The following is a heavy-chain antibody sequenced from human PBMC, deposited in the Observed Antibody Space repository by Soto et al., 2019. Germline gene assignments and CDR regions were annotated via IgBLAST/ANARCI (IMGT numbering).Heavy chain of an antibody. D-gene: IGHD6-6*01. CDR1: GGSISSSSYY. V-gene: IGHV4-39*01. J-gene: IGHJ5*02. CDR2: IYYSGST. CDR3: ASFDPYSSSHWFDP. Sequence: PSETLSLTCTVSGGSISSSSYYLGWVRQPPGKGLEWIGSIYYSGSTYYDPSLKSRVTISVDTSKNQFSLKPSSVTAADTAVYYCASFDPYSSSHWFDPWGQGTLVTVSS.